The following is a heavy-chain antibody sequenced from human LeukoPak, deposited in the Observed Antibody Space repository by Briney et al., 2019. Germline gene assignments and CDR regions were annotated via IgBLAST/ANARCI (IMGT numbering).Heavy chain of an antibody. CDR1: GFTFSDYY. V-gene: IGHV3-11*01. J-gene: IGHJ4*02. CDR3: ARDLKTMVRGESTFDY. D-gene: IGHD3-10*01. CDR2: ISSSGSTI. Sequence: GGSLRLSCAASGFTFSDYYMSWIRQAPGKGLEGVSYISSSGSTIYYADSVKGRFTISRDNAKNSLYLQMNSLRAEDTAVYYCARDLKTMVRGESTFDYWGQGTLVTVSS.